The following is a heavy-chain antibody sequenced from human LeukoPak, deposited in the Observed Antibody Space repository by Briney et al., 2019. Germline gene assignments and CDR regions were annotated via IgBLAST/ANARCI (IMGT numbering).Heavy chain of an antibody. V-gene: IGHV1-69*06. D-gene: IGHD2-15*01. J-gene: IGHJ4*02. CDR1: GGTFSSYA. CDR2: IIPIFGTA. Sequence: ASVKVSCKASGGTFSSYAISWVRQAPGQGLEWMGGIIPIFGTANYAQKFQGRVTMTEDTSTDTAYMELSSLRSEDTAVYYCATALRGYLYYFDYWGQGTLVTVSS. CDR3: ATALRGYLYYFDY.